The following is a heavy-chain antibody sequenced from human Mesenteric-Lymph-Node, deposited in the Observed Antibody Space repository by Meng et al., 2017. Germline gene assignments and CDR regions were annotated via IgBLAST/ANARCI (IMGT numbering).Heavy chain of an antibody. V-gene: IGHV4-34*01. CDR2: INHSGST. CDR3: ARGGYYYDSSGYYQLDY. CDR1: GGSISSYY. J-gene: IGHJ4*02. D-gene: IGHD3-22*01. Sequence: GSLRLSCTVSGGSISSYYWSWIRQPPGKGLEWIGEINHSGSTNYNPSLKSRVTISVDTSKNQFSLKLSSVTAADTAVYYCARGGYYYDSSGYYQLDYWGQGTLVTVSS.